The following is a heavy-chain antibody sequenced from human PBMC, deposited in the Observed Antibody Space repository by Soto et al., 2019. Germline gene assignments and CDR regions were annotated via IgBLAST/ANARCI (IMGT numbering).Heavy chain of an antibody. J-gene: IGHJ5*02. CDR3: AVCGGDCRWFDP. D-gene: IGHD2-21*02. CDR2: IYCSGSI. Sequence: SETLSLTCTVSGGSIRSYYWSWIRQPPGKGLEWIGYIYCSGSINYNPSLKSRVTISVDTSRNQFSLKLSSVTAADTAVYYCAVCGGDCRWFDPWGRGTLVTVSS. V-gene: IGHV4-59*01. CDR1: GGSIRSYY.